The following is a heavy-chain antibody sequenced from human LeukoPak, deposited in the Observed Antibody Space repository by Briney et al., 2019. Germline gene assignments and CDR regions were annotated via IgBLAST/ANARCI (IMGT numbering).Heavy chain of an antibody. D-gene: IGHD6-19*01. CDR1: GYTFTGYY. CDR3: ARVDTGWFYFDS. Sequence: ASVKVSCKASGYTFTGYYMHWVRQAPGQGLEWMGWVNPNSGGTNYAQKFQGRVTMTRDTSISTAYMELSRLRSDDTAVYYCARVDTGWFYFDSWGQGTLVTASS. J-gene: IGHJ4*02. CDR2: VNPNSGGT. V-gene: IGHV1-2*02.